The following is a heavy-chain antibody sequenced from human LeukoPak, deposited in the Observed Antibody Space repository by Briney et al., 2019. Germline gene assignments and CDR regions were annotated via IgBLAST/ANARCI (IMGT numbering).Heavy chain of an antibody. CDR3: ANLGALDIGELLRENLDY. Sequence: ASVKVSCKASGYTFTDYYMNWIRQAPGQGLEWMGWINPKSGDTNYVQKFEGRVTMTRDTSITTAYMELSSLTPDDTAVYYCANLGALDIGELLRENLDYWGQGTLVTVSS. CDR1: GYTFTDYY. V-gene: IGHV1-2*02. D-gene: IGHD3-10*01. CDR2: INPKSGDT. J-gene: IGHJ4*02.